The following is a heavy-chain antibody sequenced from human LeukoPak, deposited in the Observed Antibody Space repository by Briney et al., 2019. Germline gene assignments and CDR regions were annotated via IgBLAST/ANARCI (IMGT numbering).Heavy chain of an antibody. CDR3: AKDRSSTFDY. J-gene: IGHJ4*02. D-gene: IGHD3-16*02. V-gene: IGHV3-30*18. Sequence: PGRSLRLSCAASGFTFSSYGMHWVRQAPGKGLEWVAVISYDGSNKYYADSVKGRFTISRDNSKNTLYLQMNSLRAEDTAVYYCAKDRSSTFDYWGQGTLVTVPS. CDR1: GFTFSSYG. CDR2: ISYDGSNK.